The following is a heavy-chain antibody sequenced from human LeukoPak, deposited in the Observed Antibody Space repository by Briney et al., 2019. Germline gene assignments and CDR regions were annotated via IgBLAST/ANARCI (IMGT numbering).Heavy chain of an antibody. D-gene: IGHD6-19*01. CDR3: ARRSSSGWYPDYYYYYMDV. CDR2: IRYDGTNK. J-gene: IGHJ6*03. Sequence: GGSLRLSCAASEFTFSNYGMHWVRQAPGKGLEWVAFIRYDGTNKYYADSVKGRFTISRDNSKNTLHLKMNSLRGEDTAVYYCARRSSSGWYPDYYYYYMDVWGKGTTVTISS. CDR1: EFTFSNYG. V-gene: IGHV3-30*02.